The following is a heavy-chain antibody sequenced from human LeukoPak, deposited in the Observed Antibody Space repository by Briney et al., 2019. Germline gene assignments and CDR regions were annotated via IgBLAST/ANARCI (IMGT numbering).Heavy chain of an antibody. V-gene: IGHV4-34*01. J-gene: IGHJ4*02. CDR3: ASPYGGYLDPVLGY. Sequence: KASETLSLTCAVYGGSFSGYYWSWIRQLPGKGLEWIGEIDHSGSTNYNPSLKSRVTISVDASKNQFSLKLSSVTAADTAVYYCASPYGGYLDPVLGYWGQGTLVTVSS. CDR2: IDHSGST. CDR1: GGSFSGYY. D-gene: IGHD5-12*01.